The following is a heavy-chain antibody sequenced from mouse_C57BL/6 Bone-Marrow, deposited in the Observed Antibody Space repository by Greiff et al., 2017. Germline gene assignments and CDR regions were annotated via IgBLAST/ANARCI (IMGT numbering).Heavy chain of an antibody. CDR3: ATLDWYFDV. J-gene: IGHJ1*03. V-gene: IGHV1-59*01. CDR1: GYTFTSYW. Sequence: QVQLQQPGAELVRPGTSVKLSCKASGYTFTSYWMHWVKQRPGQGLEWIGVIDPSDSYTNYNQKFKGKARLTVDTSSSTAYMQLSSLTSEDSAVYYCATLDWYFDVWGTGTTVTVSS. CDR2: IDPSDSYT.